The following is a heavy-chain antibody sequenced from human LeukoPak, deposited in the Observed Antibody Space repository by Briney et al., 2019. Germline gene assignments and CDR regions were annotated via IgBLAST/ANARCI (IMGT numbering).Heavy chain of an antibody. D-gene: IGHD6-19*01. CDR3: ARRSSGWYEN. J-gene: IGHJ4*02. Sequence: SETLSLTCTVSGGSISSGDYYWSWIRQPPGKGLEWIGYIYYSGSTYYNPSLKSRVTISADTSKNQFSLKLSSVTAADTAVHYCARRSSGWYENWGQGTLVTVSS. CDR1: GGSISSGDYY. CDR2: IYYSGST. V-gene: IGHV4-30-4*01.